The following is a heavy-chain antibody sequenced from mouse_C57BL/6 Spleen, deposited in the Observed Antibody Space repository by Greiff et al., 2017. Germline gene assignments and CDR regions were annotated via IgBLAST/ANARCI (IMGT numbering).Heavy chain of an antibody. V-gene: IGHV5-4*01. J-gene: IGHJ2*01. CDR2: ISAGGGST. Sequence: EVQLVESGGGLMKPGGSLKLSCAASGFTFTGYSMSWVRQTPENRLEWVATISAGGGSTYYTDNVKGRVTISRDTAKNTLYVQMSHLKSEDTALYYCARDGDSMNTTDYFDDWGQGTTVTVSA. CDR1: GFTFTGYS. D-gene: IGHD2-4*01. CDR3: ARDGDSMNTTDYFDD.